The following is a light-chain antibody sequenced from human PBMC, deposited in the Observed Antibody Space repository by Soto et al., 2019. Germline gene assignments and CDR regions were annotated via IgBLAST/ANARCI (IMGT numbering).Light chain of an antibody. J-gene: IGKJ1*01. CDR1: QTSNNW. V-gene: IGKV1-5*03. CDR2: KTS. Sequence: DVQMTHSPSTLSASVGDRVTITCRARQTSNNWLACYQQRPGKAPTFLIYKTSTLETGVPSRFSGSGSGTEFSLTFGSLQPEDFAIYYCQQYNTSPWTFGQGTRVE. CDR3: QQYNTSPWT.